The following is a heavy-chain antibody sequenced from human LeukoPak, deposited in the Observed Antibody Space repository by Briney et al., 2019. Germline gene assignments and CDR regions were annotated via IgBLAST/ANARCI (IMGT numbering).Heavy chain of an antibody. Sequence: ASVKVSCKASGYTFTGYYLHWVRQAPGQGLEWMGWINPITGGTNYAQRFQGRVTMTRDTSISTVYMELSRLRSDDTAVYYCARGTYGGYVGGDYYYYMDVWGKGTTVTVSS. CDR3: ARGTYGGYVGGDYYYYMDV. J-gene: IGHJ6*03. D-gene: IGHD5-12*01. CDR2: INPITGGT. V-gene: IGHV1-2*02. CDR1: GYTFTGYY.